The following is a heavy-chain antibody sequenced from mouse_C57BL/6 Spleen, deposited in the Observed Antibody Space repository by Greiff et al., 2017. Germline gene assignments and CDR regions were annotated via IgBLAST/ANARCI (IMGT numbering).Heavy chain of an antibody. J-gene: IGHJ2*01. CDR2: IYPGDGDT. Sequence: QVQLQQSGAELVKPGASVKISCKASGYAFSSYWMNWVKQRPGKGLEWIGQIYPGDGDTNYNGKFKGKATLTADKSSSTAYMQLSSLTSEVSAVYFGARQIYYDYDWGIDYWGQGTTLTVSS. V-gene: IGHV1-80*01. CDR3: ARQIYYDYDWGIDY. CDR1: GYAFSSYW. D-gene: IGHD2-4*01.